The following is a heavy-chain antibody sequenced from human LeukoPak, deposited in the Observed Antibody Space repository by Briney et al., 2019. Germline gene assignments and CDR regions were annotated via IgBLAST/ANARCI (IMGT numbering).Heavy chain of an antibody. CDR3: AKDVAPDCTNGVCYPRYYYYGMDV. CDR2: ISGSGGST. CDR1: GFTFSSYA. J-gene: IGHJ6*02. D-gene: IGHD2-8*01. Sequence: GGSLRLSCAASGFTFSSYAMSWVRQAPGKGLEWVSAISGSGGSTYYADSVKGRFTISRDDSKNTLYLQMNSLRAEDTAVYYCAKDVAPDCTNGVCYPRYYYYGMDVWGQGTTVTVSS. V-gene: IGHV3-23*01.